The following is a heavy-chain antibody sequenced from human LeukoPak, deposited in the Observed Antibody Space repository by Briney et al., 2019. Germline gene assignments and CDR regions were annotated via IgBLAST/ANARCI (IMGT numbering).Heavy chain of an antibody. V-gene: IGHV1-2*06. D-gene: IGHD2-15*01. CDR2: INPNSGGI. CDR3: AFSAGRDLGYCSGGSCPFDY. CDR1: GYTFTGYY. Sequence: ASVKVSCKASGYTFTGYYMHWVRQAPGQGLEWMGRINPNSGGINYAQKFQGRVTMTRDTSISTAYVELSRLRSDDTAVYYCAFSAGRDLGYCSGGSCPFDYWGQGTLVTVSS. J-gene: IGHJ4*02.